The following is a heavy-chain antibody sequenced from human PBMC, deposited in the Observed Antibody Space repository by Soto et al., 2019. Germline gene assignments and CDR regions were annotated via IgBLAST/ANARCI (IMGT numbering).Heavy chain of an antibody. Sequence: RLSCAASGFTFGNSWMHWVRQAPGEGLEWVSRMNRDGSSTDYAGSVKGRFTVSRDKAKTTLYLQMNSLRAEDTAVYYCAKAEVDYWGPGTLVTVSS. CDR3: AKAEVDY. J-gene: IGHJ4*02. CDR2: MNRDGSST. V-gene: IGHV3-74*01. CDR1: GFTFGNSW.